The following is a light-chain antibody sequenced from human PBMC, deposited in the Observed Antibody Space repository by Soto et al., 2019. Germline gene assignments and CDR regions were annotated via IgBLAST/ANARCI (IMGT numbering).Light chain of an antibody. V-gene: IGLV2-14*01. CDR2: EVT. Sequence: QSVLTQPASVSGSPGQSITISCTGTSSDVGGYNYVSWYQQYPGKAPKLMIHEVTNRPSGVSNRFSGSKSGNTASLTISGLQAEDEADYYCTSFTFRSTWVFGGGTKLTVL. J-gene: IGLJ3*02. CDR3: TSFTFRSTWV. CDR1: SSDVGGYNY.